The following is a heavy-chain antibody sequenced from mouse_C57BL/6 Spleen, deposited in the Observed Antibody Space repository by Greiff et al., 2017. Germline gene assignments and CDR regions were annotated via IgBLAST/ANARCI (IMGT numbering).Heavy chain of an antibody. V-gene: IGHV1-15*01. CDR2: IDPETGGT. Sequence: VQGVESGAELVRPGASVTLSCKASGYTFTDYEMHWVKQTPVHGLEWIGAIDPETGGTAYNQKFKGKAILTADKSSSTAYMELRSLTSEDSAVYYCTRWGWEDYWGQGTTLTVSS. CDR3: TRWGWEDY. CDR1: GYTFTDYE. D-gene: IGHD1-1*02. J-gene: IGHJ2*01.